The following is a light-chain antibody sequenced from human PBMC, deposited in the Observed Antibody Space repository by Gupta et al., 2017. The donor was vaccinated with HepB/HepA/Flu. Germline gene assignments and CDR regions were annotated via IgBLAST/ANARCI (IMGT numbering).Light chain of an antibody. CDR1: QSVSSY. J-gene: IGKJ4*01. CDR2: DAS. V-gene: IGKV3-11*01. Sequence: EIVLTQSPATLSLSPGERATLSCRASQSVSSYLAWYQQKPGQAPRLLIYDASNRATGIPARFSGSGSGTDFTLTISSLEPEDVAVYYCQQRSNWPPKITFGGGTKVEIK. CDR3: QQRSNWPPKIT.